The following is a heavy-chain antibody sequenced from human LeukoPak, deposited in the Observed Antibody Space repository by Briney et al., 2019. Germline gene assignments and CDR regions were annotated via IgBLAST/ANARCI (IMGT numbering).Heavy chain of an antibody. CDR2: ISASGGST. J-gene: IGHJ4*02. Sequence: GGSLRLSCAASGFTFSSTALSWARQVPGKELEWVSGISASGGSTYYADSVRGRFTISRDNSKNTLYVQMNSLRDEDTAVYYCAKAGGRRELGDNYFDYWGQGTLVTVSS. V-gene: IGHV3-23*01. CDR3: AKAGGRRELGDNYFDY. D-gene: IGHD1-26*01. CDR1: GFTFSSTA.